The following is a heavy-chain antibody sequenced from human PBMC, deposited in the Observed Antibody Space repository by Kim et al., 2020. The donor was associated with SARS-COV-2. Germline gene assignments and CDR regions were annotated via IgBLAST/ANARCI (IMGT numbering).Heavy chain of an antibody. CDR2: INHSGST. Sequence: SETLSLTCAVYGGSFSGYYWSWIRQPPGKGLEWIGEINHSGSTNYNPSLKSRVTISVDTSKNQFSLKLSSVTAADTAVYYCATHLGELSLAQASNWFDPWGQGTLVTVSS. D-gene: IGHD3-16*02. J-gene: IGHJ5*02. CDR3: ATHLGELSLAQASNWFDP. CDR1: GGSFSGYY. V-gene: IGHV4-34*01.